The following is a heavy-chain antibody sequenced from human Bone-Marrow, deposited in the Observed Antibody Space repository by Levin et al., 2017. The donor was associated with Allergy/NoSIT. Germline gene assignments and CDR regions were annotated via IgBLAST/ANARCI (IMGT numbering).Heavy chain of an antibody. V-gene: IGHV3-53*01. J-gene: IGHJ4*02. CDR1: GFTVSRNY. Sequence: GGSLRLSCAASGFTVSRNYMSWVRQAPGKGLEGVSIIYSGGSTYYTDSVKGRFTISRDSSKNTLYLQMNSLRAEDTAVYYCATSPTAGYWGQGTLVTVSS. CDR3: ATSPTAGY. CDR2: IYSGGST.